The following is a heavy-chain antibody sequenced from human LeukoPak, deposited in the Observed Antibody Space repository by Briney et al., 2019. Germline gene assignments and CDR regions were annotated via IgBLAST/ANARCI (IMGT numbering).Heavy chain of an antibody. CDR1: GGSISSSSYY. V-gene: IGHV4-39*01. J-gene: IGHJ4*02. Sequence: SETLSLTCTVSGGSISSSSYYWGWIRQPPGKGLEWIGSIYYSGSTYYNPSLKSRVTISVDTSKNQFSLKLSSVTAADTAVYYCARHLAPSYPDILTGYYTKYYFDYWGQGTLVTVSS. CDR3: ARHLAPSYPDILTGYYTKYYFDY. CDR2: IYYSGST. D-gene: IGHD3-9*01.